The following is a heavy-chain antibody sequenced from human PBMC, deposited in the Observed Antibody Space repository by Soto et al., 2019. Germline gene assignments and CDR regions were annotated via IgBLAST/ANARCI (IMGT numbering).Heavy chain of an antibody. V-gene: IGHV4-31*03. D-gene: IGHD3-10*01. J-gene: IGHJ4*02. Sequence: QVQLQESGPGLVKPSQTLSLTCTVSGGSISSGGYYWSWIRQHPGKVLEWIGYIYYRGSTYYNPSLKSRVTISVDTSKNQFSLKLSSVTAADTAVYYCAGSRFGELFPNLDYWGQGTLVTVSS. CDR1: GGSISSGGYY. CDR3: AGSRFGELFPNLDY. CDR2: IYYRGST.